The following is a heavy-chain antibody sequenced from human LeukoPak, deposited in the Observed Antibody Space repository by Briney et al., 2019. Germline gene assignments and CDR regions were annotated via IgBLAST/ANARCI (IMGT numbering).Heavy chain of an antibody. J-gene: IGHJ4*02. CDR1: GVSIGSYY. CDR2: IYNSGST. V-gene: IGHV4-59*01. D-gene: IGHD5-24*01. CDR3: ARSRDGYNLDY. Sequence: PSETLSLTCTVSGVSIGSYYWTWIRQPPGQALEWIGYIYNSGSTNYNPSLKSRVTISVDTSKNQFSLKLSSVTAADTAVYYCARSRDGYNLDYWGQGTLVTVSS.